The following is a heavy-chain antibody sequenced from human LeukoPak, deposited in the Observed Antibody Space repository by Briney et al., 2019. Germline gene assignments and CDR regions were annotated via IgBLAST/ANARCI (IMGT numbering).Heavy chain of an antibody. CDR2: IYYSGST. CDR3: AAHHGPPD. V-gene: IGHV4-39*01. CDR1: GGSISSSSYY. J-gene: IGHJ4*02. Sequence: SETLSLTCTVSGGSISSSSYYWGWIRQPPGKGLEWIGSIYYSGSTYYNPCLKSRVTISVDTSKNQFSLKLSSVTAADTAVYYCAAHHGPPDWGQGTLVTVSS.